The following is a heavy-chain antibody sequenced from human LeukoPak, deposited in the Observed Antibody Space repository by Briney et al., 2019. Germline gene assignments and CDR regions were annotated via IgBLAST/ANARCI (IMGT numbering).Heavy chain of an antibody. J-gene: IGHJ4*02. D-gene: IGHD6-19*01. CDR1: GFTFSSYG. CDR2: ISYDGSNK. CDR3: ARVDWGYSSGWERRHFDY. V-gene: IGHV3-30*03. Sequence: GGSLRLSCAASGFTFSSYGMHWVRQAPGKGLEWVAVISYDGSNKYYADSVKGRFTISRDNSKNTLYLHMNSLRDEDTAVYYCARVDWGYSSGWERRHFDYWGQGTLVTVSS.